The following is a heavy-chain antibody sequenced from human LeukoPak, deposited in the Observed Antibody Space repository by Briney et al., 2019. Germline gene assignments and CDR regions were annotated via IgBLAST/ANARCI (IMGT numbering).Heavy chain of an antibody. CDR1: GYTFTSYG. CDR3: ARGPVGATFVFDY. J-gene: IGHJ4*02. Sequence: ASVKVSCKASGYTFTSYGISWVRQAPGQRLEWMGWINAGNGNTKYSQKFQGRVTITRDTSASTAYMELSSLRSEDTAVYYCARGPVGATFVFDYWGQGTLVTVSS. CDR2: INAGNGNT. V-gene: IGHV1-3*01. D-gene: IGHD1-26*01.